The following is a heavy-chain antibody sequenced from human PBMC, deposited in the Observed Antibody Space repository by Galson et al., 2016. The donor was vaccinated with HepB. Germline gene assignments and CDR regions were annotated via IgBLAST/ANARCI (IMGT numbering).Heavy chain of an antibody. V-gene: IGHV3-33*01. Sequence: SLRLSCAASGFTFRNHGMHWVRQAPGKGLEWVAGIWYDGSNKYYPDSVQGRFTISRDNSKDTLYLQMNSLRAEDTAVYYCVRNLPPGGDYSVDYWGQGTLVTVSS. J-gene: IGHJ4*02. CDR3: VRNLPPGGDYSVDY. CDR1: GFTFRNHG. CDR2: IWYDGSNK. D-gene: IGHD4-17*01.